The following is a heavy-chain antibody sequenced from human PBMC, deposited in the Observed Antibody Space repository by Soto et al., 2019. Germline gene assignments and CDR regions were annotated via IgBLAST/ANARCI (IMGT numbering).Heavy chain of an antibody. CDR3: AREVTYCSGGSCPFDY. V-gene: IGHV3-33*01. CDR2: IWYDGSNK. Sequence: QVQLVESGGGVVQPGRSLRLSCAASGFTFSSYGMHWVRQAPGKGLEWVAVIWYDGSNKYYADSVKGRFTISRDNYKNTLYLQMSSLRAEDTAVYYCAREVTYCSGGSCPFDYWGEGTLVTVSS. D-gene: IGHD2-15*01. J-gene: IGHJ4*02. CDR1: GFTFSSYG.